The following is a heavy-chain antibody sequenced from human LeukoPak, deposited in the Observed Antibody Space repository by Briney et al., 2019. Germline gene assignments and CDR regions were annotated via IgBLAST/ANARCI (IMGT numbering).Heavy chain of an antibody. CDR3: ARAPYYYASSGYFGGYFDY. CDR1: GGSFSGYY. CDR2: INHSGST. Sequence: SETLSLTCAVYGGSFSGYYWSWIRQPPGKGLEWIGEINHSGSTNYNPSLKSRVTISVDTSKNQFSLKLSSVTAADTAVYYCARAPYYYASSGYFGGYFDYWGQGTLVTVSS. J-gene: IGHJ4*02. D-gene: IGHD3-22*01. V-gene: IGHV4-34*01.